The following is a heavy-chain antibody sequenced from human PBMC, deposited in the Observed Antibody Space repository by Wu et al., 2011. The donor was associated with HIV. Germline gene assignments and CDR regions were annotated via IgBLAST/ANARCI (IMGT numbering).Heavy chain of an antibody. J-gene: IGHJ4*02. CDR2: ISTYNGDT. Sequence: QVQLVQSGAEVKKPGASVKVSCKASGYTFTNYGISWVRQAPGQGLAWMGWISTYNGDTNYAQKLQGRVTMTTDTSTSTAYMELRSLRSDDTAVYYCARRAPCSGGSCGVDFDYWGQGTLVTVSS. CDR3: ARRAPCSGGSCGVDFDY. D-gene: IGHD2-15*01. CDR1: GYTFTNYG. V-gene: IGHV1-18*01.